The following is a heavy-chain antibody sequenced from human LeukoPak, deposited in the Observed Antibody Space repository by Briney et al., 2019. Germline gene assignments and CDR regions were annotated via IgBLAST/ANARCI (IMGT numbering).Heavy chain of an antibody. Sequence: GEALMISYQCSGYTFTSYLIAWVRQMPGKGLEWMGIIYPGDSDTIYSPSFQGQVTISADSSSSSAYLQWSSLKASDNAMYYCARQEGHTIWYFDYWGQGTLVTVSS. CDR3: ARQEGHTIWYFDY. CDR2: IYPGDSDT. D-gene: IGHD5-24*01. V-gene: IGHV5-51*01. CDR1: GYTFTSYL. J-gene: IGHJ4*02.